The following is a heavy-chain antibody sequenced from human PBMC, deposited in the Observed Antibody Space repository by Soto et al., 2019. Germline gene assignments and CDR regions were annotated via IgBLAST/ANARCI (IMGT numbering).Heavy chain of an antibody. D-gene: IGHD3-3*01. J-gene: IGHJ4*02. CDR2: ISGSGGST. CDR3: AKGRKLRFLEWLSYSDY. CDR1: GFTFSSYA. V-gene: IGHV3-23*01. Sequence: GGSLRLSCAASGFTFSSYAMSWVRQAPGKGLEWVSAISGSGGSTYYADSVKGRFTISRDNSKNTLYLQMNSLRAEDTAVYYCAKGRKLRFLEWLSYSDYWGQGTLVTVSS.